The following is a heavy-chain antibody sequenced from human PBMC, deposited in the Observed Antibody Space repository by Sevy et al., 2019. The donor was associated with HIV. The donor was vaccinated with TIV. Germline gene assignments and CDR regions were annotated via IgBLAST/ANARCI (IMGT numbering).Heavy chain of an antibody. D-gene: IGHD3-10*01. J-gene: IGHJ6*02. V-gene: IGHV4-34*01. CDR2: INHSGST. Sequence: SETLSLTCAVYGGSFSGYYWSWIRQPPGKGLEWIGEINHSGSTNYNPSLKSRVTISVDTSKNQFSLKLSSVTAADTAVYYCARGTMYYYGSGSPRSMDVWGQWTTVTVSS. CDR3: ARGTMYYYGSGSPRSMDV. CDR1: GGSFSGYY.